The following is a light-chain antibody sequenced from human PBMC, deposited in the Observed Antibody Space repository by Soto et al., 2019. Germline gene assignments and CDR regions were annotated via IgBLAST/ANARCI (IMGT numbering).Light chain of an antibody. Sequence: EIVLTQSPGTLSLSPGERATLSCRASQSVSSDYLAWYQQKPGQAPRLLISRASRRATGIPDRFSGSGSGTYFTLTITRLEAEDFEYYYCHLYGGSRPFTFGPGTKVDIK. CDR1: QSVSSDY. CDR2: RAS. V-gene: IGKV3-20*01. CDR3: HLYGGSRPFT. J-gene: IGKJ3*01.